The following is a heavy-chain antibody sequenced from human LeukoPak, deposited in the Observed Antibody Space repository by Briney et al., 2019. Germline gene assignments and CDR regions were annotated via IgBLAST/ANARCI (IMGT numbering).Heavy chain of an antibody. J-gene: IGHJ4*02. CDR2: ISGSGGST. Sequence: PGGSLRLSCAASGFTFSSYAMSWVRQAPGKGLEWVSAISGSGGSTYYADSVKGRFTISRDNSKNTLYVKMNSLRAEDTAVYYCAKEPRYYYGSGSPYFDYWGQGTLVTVSS. D-gene: IGHD3-10*01. CDR3: AKEPRYYYGSGSPYFDY. V-gene: IGHV3-23*01. CDR1: GFTFSSYA.